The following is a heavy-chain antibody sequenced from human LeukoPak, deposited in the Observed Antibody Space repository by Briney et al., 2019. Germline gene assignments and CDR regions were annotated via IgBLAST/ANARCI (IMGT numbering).Heavy chain of an antibody. D-gene: IGHD1-26*01. V-gene: IGHV1-2*02. CDR2: INTNNGGT. CDR1: GYTFTGYH. Sequence: ASVKVSCKASGYTFTGYHMHWVRQAPGQGLEWMGWINTNNGGTNYAQKFQGRVTMTRDTSISTGYMELSRLTSDDTAVYYCARGELLGLFYYYYGMDVWGQGTTVTVSS. CDR3: ARGELLGLFYYYYGMDV. J-gene: IGHJ6*02.